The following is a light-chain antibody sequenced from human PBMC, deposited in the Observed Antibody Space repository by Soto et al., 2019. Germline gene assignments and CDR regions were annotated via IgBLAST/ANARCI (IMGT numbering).Light chain of an antibody. CDR1: QSVGSD. CDR3: HQYYRWPLT. Sequence: EKVMTQSPATLSVSPGERATLSCRASQSVGSDLAWYQQKPGQPPRLLIYAASTRATDIPDRFSGSGSGTEFTLTISSLQSEDFAVYYCHQYYRWPLTFGGGTKVEI. V-gene: IGKV3-15*01. CDR2: AAS. J-gene: IGKJ4*01.